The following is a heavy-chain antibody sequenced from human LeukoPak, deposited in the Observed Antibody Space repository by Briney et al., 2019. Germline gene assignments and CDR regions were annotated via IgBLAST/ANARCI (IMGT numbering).Heavy chain of an antibody. Sequence: GGSLRLSCAASDFSFITYAMSWVRQAPGKGLEWVSTISGSGGSTYYADSVKGRFTISRDNSKNTLYLQMNSLRAEDTALYFCAQWSRYFDYWGQGTLVTVSS. D-gene: IGHD1-26*01. CDR1: DFSFITYA. V-gene: IGHV3-23*01. J-gene: IGHJ4*02. CDR2: ISGSGGST. CDR3: AQWSRYFDY.